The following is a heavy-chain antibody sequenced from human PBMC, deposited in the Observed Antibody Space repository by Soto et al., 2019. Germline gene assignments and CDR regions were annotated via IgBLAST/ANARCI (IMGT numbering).Heavy chain of an antibody. Sequence: TCSVSGGSINSASYHWSWLRQHPGKGLEFIGYIFYTGSTYYNPSLETRVTISVDTSKNHVSLRLNAVTAADTAVYYCARLDYGDSAFDSWGRGTLVTVSS. CDR1: GGSINSASYH. V-gene: IGHV4-31*03. CDR2: IFYTGST. J-gene: IGHJ4*02. CDR3: ARLDYGDSAFDS. D-gene: IGHD4-17*01.